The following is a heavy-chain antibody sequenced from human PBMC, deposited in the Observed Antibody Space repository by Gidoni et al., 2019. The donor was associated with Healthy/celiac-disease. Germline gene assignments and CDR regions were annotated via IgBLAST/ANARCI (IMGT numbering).Heavy chain of an antibody. CDR1: GFTFSSYG. CDR3: ARDRKKAYCGGDWNNWFDP. CDR2: IWYDGSNK. D-gene: IGHD2-21*02. Sequence: QVQLVESGGGVVQPGRSLRLSCAASGFTFSSYGMHWVRQAPGKGLEWVGVIWYDGSNKYYAESVKGRFNNSRDNSQNTLYLQMNSLRAEDTAVYYCARDRKKAYCGGDWNNWFDPWGQGTLVTVSS. J-gene: IGHJ5*02. V-gene: IGHV3-33*01.